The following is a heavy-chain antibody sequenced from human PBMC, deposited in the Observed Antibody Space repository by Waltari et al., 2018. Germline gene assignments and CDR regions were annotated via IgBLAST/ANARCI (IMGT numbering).Heavy chain of an antibody. V-gene: IGHV1-69*05. CDR3: ARSTRGYSGYDHKAVDAFDI. D-gene: IGHD5-12*01. CDR1: GGTFSSYA. J-gene: IGHJ3*02. Sequence: QIQLVQSGAEVKKPGSSVKVSCKASGGTFSSYAISWVRQAPGQGLEWMGGIIPIFGTANYAQKFQGRVTITTDESTSTAYMELSSLRSEDTAVYYCARSTRGYSGYDHKAVDAFDIWGQGTMVTVSS. CDR2: IIPIFGTA.